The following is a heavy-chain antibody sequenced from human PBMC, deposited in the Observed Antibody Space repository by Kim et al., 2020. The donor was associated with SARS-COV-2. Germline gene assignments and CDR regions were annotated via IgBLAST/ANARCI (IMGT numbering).Heavy chain of an antibody. CDR2: TYYGGSA. Sequence: SETLSLTCTVSGGSISSTSYYWGWIRQPPGKGLEWIGSTYYGGSAYYNPSLKSRVTISVDTSKNQFSLRLTSVTAADTAVYFCARHSIATLRYSLPPPAAFVRRGQGTMVTVSS. CDR1: GGSISSTSYY. V-gene: IGHV4-39*01. D-gene: IGHD3-9*01. J-gene: IGHJ3*01. CDR3: ARHSIATLRYSLPPPAAFVR.